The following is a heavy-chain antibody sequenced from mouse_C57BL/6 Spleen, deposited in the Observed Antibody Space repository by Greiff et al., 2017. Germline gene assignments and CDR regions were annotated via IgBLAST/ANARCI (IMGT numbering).Heavy chain of an antibody. CDR3: ARGGNYPGYFDY. D-gene: IGHD1-1*01. V-gene: IGHV1-80*01. CDR1: GYAFRSYW. CDR2: IYPGDGDT. J-gene: IGHJ2*01. Sequence: QVQLQQSGAELVKPGASVKISCKASGYAFRSYWMNWVKQRPGKGLEWIGQIYPGDGDTNYNGKFKGKATLTADKSSSTAYMQLSSLTSEDSAVYFCARGGNYPGYFDYWGQGTTLTVSS.